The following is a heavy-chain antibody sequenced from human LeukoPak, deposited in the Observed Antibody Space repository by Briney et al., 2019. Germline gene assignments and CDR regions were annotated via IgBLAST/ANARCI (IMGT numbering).Heavy chain of an antibody. Sequence: ASVKVSRKASRYTLTRYVICGVRQAPGHEGEWVGWISGYNGNTKYAQKVQSRVTITTDTSTSTAYMELRSLRSDDTAVYYCARDRFRNYYYSYMDVWGKGTTVTVSS. J-gene: IGHJ6*03. CDR1: RYTLTRYV. CDR2: ISGYNGNT. CDR3: ARDRFRNYYYSYMDV. D-gene: IGHD3-3*01. V-gene: IGHV1-18*01.